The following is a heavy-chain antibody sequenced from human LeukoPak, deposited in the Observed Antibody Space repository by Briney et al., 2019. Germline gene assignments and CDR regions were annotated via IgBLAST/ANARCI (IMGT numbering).Heavy chain of an antibody. J-gene: IGHJ6*04. V-gene: IGHV4-39*01. Sequence: SETLSLTCTVSGGSINSSNYYWGWIRQPPGKGLEWIGSLYYSESTYYNPSLKSRVTLSVDTSKNQFSLKLSSVTAADTAVYYRARHLAAWSGYFMDVWGKGTTVTVSS. D-gene: IGHD3-3*01. CDR1: GGSINSSNYY. CDR2: LYYSEST. CDR3: ARHLAAWSGYFMDV.